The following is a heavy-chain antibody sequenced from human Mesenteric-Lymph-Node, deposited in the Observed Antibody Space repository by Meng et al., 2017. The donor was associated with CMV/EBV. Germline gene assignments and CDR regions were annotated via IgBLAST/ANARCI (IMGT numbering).Heavy chain of an antibody. D-gene: IGHD1-1*01. V-gene: IGHV1-2*02. CDR2: INPNSGGT. CDR3: ATGGPGTSGTTIDY. J-gene: IGHJ4*02. Sequence: ASVKVSCKASGYTFAGYYMHWVRQAPGQGLDWMGWINPNSGGTNYAQKFQGRVTMTRDTSISTVYMELSSLTSDDTALYYCATGGPGTSGTTIDYWGQGTLVTVSS. CDR1: GYTFAGYY.